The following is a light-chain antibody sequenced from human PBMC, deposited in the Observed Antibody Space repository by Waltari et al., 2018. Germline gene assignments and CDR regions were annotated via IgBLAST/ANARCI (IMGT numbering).Light chain of an antibody. CDR1: QSISSN. CDR3: QQRNNWPPWT. J-gene: IGKJ1*01. V-gene: IGKV3-11*01. Sequence: EIVLTQSPATLSLSPGERATLSCRASQSISSNLALYQQKPGQAPRLLIYDASNRATGIPARFSGSGSGTDFTLTISSLEPEDFAVYYCQQRNNWPPWTFGQGTKVEIK. CDR2: DAS.